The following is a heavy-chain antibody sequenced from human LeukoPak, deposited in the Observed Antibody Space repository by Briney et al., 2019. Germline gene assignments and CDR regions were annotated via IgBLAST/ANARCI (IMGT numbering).Heavy chain of an antibody. CDR3: ARGDRGYSYGQQDYYYGMDV. V-gene: IGHV3-66*01. CDR1: GFTVSSNY. D-gene: IGHD5-18*01. CDR2: IYSGGST. Sequence: GGSLRLSCAASGFTVSSNYMSWVRQAPGKGLEWVSVIYSGGSTYYADSVKGRFTISRDNSKNTLYLQMNGLRAEDTAVYYCARGDRGYSYGQQDYYYGMDVWGQGTTVTVSS. J-gene: IGHJ6*02.